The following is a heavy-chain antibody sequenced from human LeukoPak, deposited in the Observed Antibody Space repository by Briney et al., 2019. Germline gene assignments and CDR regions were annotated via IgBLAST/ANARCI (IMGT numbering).Heavy chain of an antibody. D-gene: IGHD1-1*01. CDR3: ASQEKYKRRGFDY. Sequence: GASVKVSCKASGYTFTDFGISWVRQAPGQGLEWMGIINPSGGSTSYAQKFQGRVTMTRDMSTSTVYMELSSLRSEDTAVYYCASQEKYKRRGFDYWGQGTLSPSPQ. CDR1: GYTFTDFG. J-gene: IGHJ4*02. V-gene: IGHV1-46*01. CDR2: INPSGGST.